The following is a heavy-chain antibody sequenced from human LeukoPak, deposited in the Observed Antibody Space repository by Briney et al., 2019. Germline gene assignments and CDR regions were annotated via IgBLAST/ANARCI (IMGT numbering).Heavy chain of an antibody. D-gene: IGHD3-22*01. CDR3: ARDWVMHYYDSSGYGDAFDI. CDR2: IYYSGST. J-gene: IGHJ3*02. V-gene: IGHV4-39*07. Sequence: SETLSLTCTLSGGSISSSSYYWGWIRQPPGKGLEWIGSIYYSGSTYYNPSLKSRVTISVDTSKNQFSLKLSSVTAADTAVYYCARDWVMHYYDSSGYGDAFDIWGQGTMVTVSS. CDR1: GGSISSSSYY.